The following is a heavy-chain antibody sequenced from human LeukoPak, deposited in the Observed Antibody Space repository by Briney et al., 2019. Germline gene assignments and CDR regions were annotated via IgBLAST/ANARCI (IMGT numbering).Heavy chain of an antibody. D-gene: IGHD1-1*01. V-gene: IGHV4-59*01. Sequence: PSETLSLNCTVSGGSISSYYWSWIRQPPGKGLEWIGYIYYSGSTNYNPSLKSRVTISVDTSKNQFSLKLSSVTAADTAVYYCARSRRLKVQYPIYGMDVWGQGTTVTVSS. J-gene: IGHJ6*02. CDR1: GGSISSYY. CDR2: IYYSGST. CDR3: ARSRRLKVQYPIYGMDV.